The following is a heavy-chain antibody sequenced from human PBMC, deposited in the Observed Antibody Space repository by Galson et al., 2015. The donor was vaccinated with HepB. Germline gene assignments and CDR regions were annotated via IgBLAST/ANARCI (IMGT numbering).Heavy chain of an antibody. J-gene: IGHJ4*02. D-gene: IGHD1-26*01. Sequence: SLRLSCAASGFTFSSYWMSWVRQAPGKGLEWVANIRQDGSEKYYVDSVKGRFTISRDNAKNSLYLQMNSLRAEDTAVYYCARDEPSGSYRFDSWGQEALVTVSS. CDR1: GFTFSSYW. V-gene: IGHV3-7*01. CDR2: IRQDGSEK. CDR3: ARDEPSGSYRFDS.